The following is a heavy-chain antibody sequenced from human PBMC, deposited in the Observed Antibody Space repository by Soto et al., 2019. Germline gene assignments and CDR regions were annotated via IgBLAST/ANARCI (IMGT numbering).Heavy chain of an antibody. D-gene: IGHD2-2*01. CDR3: ARDAKYCSSTSCYGVYYYYMDV. J-gene: IGHJ6*03. Sequence: PGGSLRLSCAASGFTFSSYWMSWVRQAPGKGLEWVANIKQDGSEKYYVDSVKGRFTISRDNAKNSLYLQMNSLRAEDTAVYYCARDAKYCSSTSCYGVYYYYMDVWGKGTTVTVSS. V-gene: IGHV3-7*01. CDR1: GFTFSSYW. CDR2: IKQDGSEK.